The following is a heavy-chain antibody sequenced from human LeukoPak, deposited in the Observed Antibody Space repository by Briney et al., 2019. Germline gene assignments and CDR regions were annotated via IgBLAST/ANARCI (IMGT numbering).Heavy chain of an antibody. J-gene: IGHJ4*02. CDR2: VYYSGST. V-gene: IGHV4-30-4*01. CDR1: GDSISGADYY. CDR3: AGASIAAAGIPTN. D-gene: IGHD6-13*01. Sequence: SETLSLTCTVSGDSISGADYYWSWIRQPPGKGLEWIAYVYYSGSTYYNPSLKSRLTISVDTSKNQFSLKLNSVTAADTAVYYCAGASIAAAGIPTNWGQGTLVTVSS.